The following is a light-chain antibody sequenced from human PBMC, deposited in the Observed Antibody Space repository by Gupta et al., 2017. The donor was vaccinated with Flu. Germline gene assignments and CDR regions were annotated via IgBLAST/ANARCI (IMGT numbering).Light chain of an antibody. CDR2: WAS. J-gene: IGKJ2*01. CDR3: HQDDSTPPYT. Sequence: DIVMTQSPDSLAVSLGERATINCKSSQSVLYSSNNKNYIAWYQQKPGQPPKLLVYWASTRESGVPDRFSGSGSGTDFTLTISSRQAEDVAIYYCHQDDSTPPYTFGQGTKLEIK. V-gene: IGKV4-1*01. CDR1: QSVLYSSNNKNY.